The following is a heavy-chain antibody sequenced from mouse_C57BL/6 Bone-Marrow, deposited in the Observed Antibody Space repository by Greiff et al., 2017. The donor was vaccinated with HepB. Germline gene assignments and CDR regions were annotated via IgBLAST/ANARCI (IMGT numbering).Heavy chain of an antibody. CDR2: IDPEDGDT. CDR3: TTSDYYGSSYVNFDY. V-gene: IGHV14-1*01. D-gene: IGHD1-1*01. Sequence: VQLQQSGAELVRPGASVKLSCTASGFNIKDYYMHWVKQRPEQGLEWIGRIDPEDGDTEYAPKFQGKATMTSDTSSNTAYLQLSSLTSEDTAVYYCTTSDYYGSSYVNFDYWGQGTTLTVSS. J-gene: IGHJ2*01. CDR1: GFNIKDYY.